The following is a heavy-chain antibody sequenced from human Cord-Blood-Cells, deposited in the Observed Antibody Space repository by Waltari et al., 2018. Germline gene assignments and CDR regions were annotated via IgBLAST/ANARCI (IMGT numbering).Heavy chain of an antibody. Sequence: QVQLQESGPGLVKPSETLSLTCTVSGYSISSGYYWGWIRQPPGKGLEWIGSIYHSGSTYYNPSLKSRVTISVDTAKNQFSLKLSSVTAADTAVYYWASCSMVRGVIIDYWGQGTLVTVSS. CDR1: GYSISSGYY. D-gene: IGHD3-10*01. CDR3: ASCSMVRGVIIDY. J-gene: IGHJ4*02. V-gene: IGHV4-38-2*02. CDR2: IYHSGST.